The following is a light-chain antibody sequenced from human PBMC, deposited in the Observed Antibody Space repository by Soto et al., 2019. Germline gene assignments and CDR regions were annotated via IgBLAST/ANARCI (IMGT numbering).Light chain of an antibody. CDR2: HAS. CDR1: QSISNW. V-gene: IGKV1-5*01. J-gene: IGKJ5*01. Sequence: MTQSPSTVPASVGDRVTITCRASQSISNWLAWYQQEPGTAPKVLIYHASNLQSGVPSRFSGSGSGTEFTLTISSLQPDDFATYYCQQYNSYSITFGQGRRLEIK. CDR3: QQYNSYSIT.